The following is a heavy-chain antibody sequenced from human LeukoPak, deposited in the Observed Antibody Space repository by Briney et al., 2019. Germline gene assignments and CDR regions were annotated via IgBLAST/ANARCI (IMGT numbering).Heavy chain of an antibody. V-gene: IGHV4-34*01. CDR3: ARVSYGDYGDY. CDR2: INHSGST. J-gene: IGHJ4*02. D-gene: IGHD4-17*01. Sequence: SETLSLTCAVYGGSFSGYYWSWIRQPPGKGLGWIGEINHSGSTNYNPSLKSRVTISVDTSKNQFSLKLSSVTAADTAVYYCARVSYGDYGDYWGQGTLVTVSS. CDR1: GGSFSGYY.